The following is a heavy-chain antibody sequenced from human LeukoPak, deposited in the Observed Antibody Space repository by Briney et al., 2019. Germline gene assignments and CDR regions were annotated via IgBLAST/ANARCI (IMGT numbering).Heavy chain of an antibody. CDR3: AKGGYSYGPYGMDV. D-gene: IGHD5-18*01. CDR2: ISWNSGSI. CDR1: GFTFDDYA. V-gene: IGHV3-9*01. J-gene: IGHJ6*02. Sequence: GRSLRLSCAASGFTFDDYAMHRVRQAPGKGLEWVSGISWNSGSIGYADSVKGRFTISRDNAKNSLYLQMNSLRAEDTALYYCAKGGYSYGPYGMDVWGQGTTVTVSS.